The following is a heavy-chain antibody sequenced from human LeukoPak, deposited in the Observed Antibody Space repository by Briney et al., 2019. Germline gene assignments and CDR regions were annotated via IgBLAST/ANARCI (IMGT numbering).Heavy chain of an antibody. CDR1: GFTFSSYS. CDR2: ISSSSSYI. Sequence: PGGSLRLSCAASGFTFSSYSMNWVRQAPGKGLEWVSSISSSSSYIYYADSVKGRFTISRDNAKNSLYLQMNSLRAEDTAVYYCARVRYYYDSSGYYYDGGLPSYFDYWGQGTLVTVSS. V-gene: IGHV3-21*01. D-gene: IGHD3-22*01. CDR3: ARVRYYYDSSGYYYDGGLPSYFDY. J-gene: IGHJ4*02.